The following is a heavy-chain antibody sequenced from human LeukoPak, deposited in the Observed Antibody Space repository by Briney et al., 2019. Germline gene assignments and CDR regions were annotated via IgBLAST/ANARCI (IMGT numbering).Heavy chain of an antibody. Sequence: HPGGSLRLSCAASGFTFSSYAMSWVRQAPGKGLEWVSAISGSGGSTYYADSVKGRFTISRDNAKNSLYLQMNSLRAEDTAVYYCARRNMSPEYYYYYMDVWGKGTTVTVSS. V-gene: IGHV3-23*01. CDR3: ARRNMSPEYYYYYMDV. J-gene: IGHJ6*03. D-gene: IGHD1-14*01. CDR2: ISGSGGST. CDR1: GFTFSSYA.